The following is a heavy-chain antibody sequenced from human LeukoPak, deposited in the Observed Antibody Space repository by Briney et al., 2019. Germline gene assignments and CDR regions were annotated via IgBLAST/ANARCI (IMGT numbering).Heavy chain of an antibody. D-gene: IGHD4-23*01. Sequence: GRSLRLSCAASGFTFSSYGMHWVRQAPGKGLECLAVVSFDGSNQYYADSVKGRFTISRDNSKNTVSLQMNSLRAEDTAVYYCASANDYGGNSTLDYWGQGTLVTVSS. J-gene: IGHJ4*02. CDR3: ASANDYGGNSTLDY. V-gene: IGHV3-30*03. CDR1: GFTFSSYG. CDR2: VSFDGSNQ.